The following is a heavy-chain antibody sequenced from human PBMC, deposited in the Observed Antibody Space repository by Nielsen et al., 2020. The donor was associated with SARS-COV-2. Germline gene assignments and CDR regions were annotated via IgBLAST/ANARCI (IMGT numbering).Heavy chain of an antibody. CDR3: AKDIEQWLLVDGYRRFDP. CDR2: ISWNSGSI. Sequence: GGSLRLSCAASGFTFDDYAMHWVRQAPGKGLEWVSGISWNSGSIGYADSVKGRFTISRDNAKNSLYLQMNSLRAEDTALYYRAKDIEQWLLVDGYRRFDPWGQGTLVTVSS. V-gene: IGHV3-9*01. D-gene: IGHD6-19*01. CDR1: GFTFDDYA. J-gene: IGHJ5*02.